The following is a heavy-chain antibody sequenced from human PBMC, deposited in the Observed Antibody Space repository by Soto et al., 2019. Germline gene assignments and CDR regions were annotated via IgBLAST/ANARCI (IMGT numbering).Heavy chain of an antibody. Sequence: EVQILESGGGSVQPGGSLRLSCAASGFTFSNYGMSWVRQAPGKGLEWVSGIGGSGETTYYEDSVKGRFTISRDNSKNTLYLQMNSMRAEDTAVYYCATRAYYDSSGYYEYYFDYWGQGTLVTVSS. CDR3: ATRAYYDSSGYYEYYFDY. CDR2: IGGSGETT. CDR1: GFTFSNYG. D-gene: IGHD3-22*01. J-gene: IGHJ4*02. V-gene: IGHV3-23*01.